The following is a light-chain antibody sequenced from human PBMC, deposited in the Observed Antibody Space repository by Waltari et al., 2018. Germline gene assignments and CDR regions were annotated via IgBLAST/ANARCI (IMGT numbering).Light chain of an antibody. V-gene: IGLV7-46*01. CDR2: DSF. Sequence: HAVVTPQPPLTVSPGGPVSPTSRSRIGPAPLCIFPYWLQQKPGQAPRTLIYDSFIRQSWTPARFSASLVGGKAVLTLSGAQAEDEAKYYCWLAYTGGIVVFGGGTELAVL. CDR3: WLAYTGGIVV. J-gene: IGLJ2*01. CDR1: IGPAPLCIF.